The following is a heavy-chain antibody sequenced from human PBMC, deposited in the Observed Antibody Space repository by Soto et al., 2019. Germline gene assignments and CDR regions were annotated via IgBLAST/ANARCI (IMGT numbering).Heavy chain of an antibody. CDR1: AFSLSTGGVG. Sequence: QITLKESGPTLVKPTQTLTLTCTFSAFSLSTGGVGVGWIRQPPGKALEWLALIYWDDDKRYSPSLRSRLTITKDTSKNPVVLTMTTMDPVHTATYYCIQSRCGGDCLQSYASYSSSRMDVWGQGTTVTVSS. D-gene: IGHD2-21*02. CDR3: IQSRCGGDCLQSYASYSSSRMDV. V-gene: IGHV2-5*02. CDR2: IYWDDDK. J-gene: IGHJ6*02.